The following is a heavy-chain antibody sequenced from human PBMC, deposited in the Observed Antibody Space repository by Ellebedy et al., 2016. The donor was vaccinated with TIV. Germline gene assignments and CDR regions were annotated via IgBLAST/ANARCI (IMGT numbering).Heavy chain of an antibody. CDR1: GYSFTTYW. V-gene: IGHV5-51*01. CDR2: IYPGDSDT. CDR3: ARKTTNWPGHFDL. Sequence: GESLKISCKASGYSFTTYWIGWVRQMPGKGLEWMGIIYPGDSDTRYSPSFQGQVTISADKSISTAYLQWSSLKASDTAMYYCARKTTNWPGHFDLWGRGTLVTVSS. D-gene: IGHD1-1*01. J-gene: IGHJ2*01.